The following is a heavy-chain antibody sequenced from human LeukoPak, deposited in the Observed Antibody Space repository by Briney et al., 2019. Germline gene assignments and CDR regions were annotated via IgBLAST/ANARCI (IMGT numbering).Heavy chain of an antibody. CDR3: ATLVSTRYYSDY. CDR2: IYHSGIT. V-gene: IGHV4-38-2*02. CDR1: DYSISSGYGYY. J-gene: IGHJ4*02. Sequence: SETLSLTCTVSDYSISSGYGYYWGWIRQPPGKGLEWIGNIYHSGITYYNHFNSSLKSRVTISIDTSKNQFSLRLTSVTAAGTAVYFCATLVSTRYYSDYWGQGTLVTVSS. D-gene: IGHD5/OR15-5a*01.